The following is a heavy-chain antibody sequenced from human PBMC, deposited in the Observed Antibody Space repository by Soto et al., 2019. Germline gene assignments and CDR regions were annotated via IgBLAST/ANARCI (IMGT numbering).Heavy chain of an antibody. CDR1: EFIFSTSGSAFSRYA. V-gene: IGHV3-23*01. J-gene: IGHJ4*02. CDR2: ISGSGVRT. CDR3: ETPAYDY. D-gene: IGHD3-16*01. Sequence: PGGSLRLSCAASEFIFSTSGSAFSRYAMTWVRQTPGKALEWVSSISGSGVRTYYSDSVRGRFTISRDNSKDRLYLEMNSVRAEDTAVYYCETPAYDYWGQGTLVTVSS.